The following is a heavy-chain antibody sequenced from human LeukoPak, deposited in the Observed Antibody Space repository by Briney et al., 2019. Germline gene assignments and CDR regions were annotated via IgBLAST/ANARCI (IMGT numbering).Heavy chain of an antibody. CDR3: ARVGITMIVVAAPVDDAFDI. J-gene: IGHJ3*02. D-gene: IGHD3-22*01. CDR2: IYYSGST. V-gene: IGHV4-30-4*01. CDR1: GGSISSGDYY. Sequence: SQTLSLTCAVSGGSISSGDYYWSWIRQPPGKGLEWIGYIYYSGSTYYNPSLKSRVTISVDTSKNQFSPKLSSVTAADTAVYYCARVGITMIVVAAPVDDAFDIWGQGTMVTVSS.